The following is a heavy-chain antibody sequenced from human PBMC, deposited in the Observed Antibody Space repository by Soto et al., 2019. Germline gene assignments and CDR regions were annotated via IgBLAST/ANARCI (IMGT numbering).Heavy chain of an antibody. V-gene: IGHV3-21*01. CDR3: ARFGLVTFDC. CDR1: GFIFNTYS. D-gene: IGHD3-3*01. Sequence: GGSLRLSCAASGFIFNTYSMDWVRQAPGKGLEWVASISPSGSYMYYGDSLKGRFTVSRDNAKNSLYLQMDSLRADDTAIYYCARFGLVTFDCWGQGTLVNVSS. CDR2: ISPSGSYM. J-gene: IGHJ4*02.